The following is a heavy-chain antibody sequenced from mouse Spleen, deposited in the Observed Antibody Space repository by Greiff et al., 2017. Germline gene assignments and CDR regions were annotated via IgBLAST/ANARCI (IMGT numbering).Heavy chain of an antibody. V-gene: IGHV5-6*01. J-gene: IGHJ4*01. Sequence: EVQGVESGGDLVKPGGSLKLSCAASGFTFSSYGMSWVRQTPDKRLEWVATISSGGSYTYYPDSVKGRFTISRDNAKNTLYLQMSSLKSEDTAMYYCASPDYYGSSPYYYAMDYWGQGTSVTVSS. CDR2: ISSGGSYT. D-gene: IGHD1-1*01. CDR1: GFTFSSYG. CDR3: ASPDYYGSSPYYYAMDY.